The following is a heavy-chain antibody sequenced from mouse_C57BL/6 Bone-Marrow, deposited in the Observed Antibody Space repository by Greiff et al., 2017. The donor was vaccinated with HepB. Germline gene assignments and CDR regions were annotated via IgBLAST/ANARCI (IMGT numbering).Heavy chain of an antibody. J-gene: IGHJ4*01. CDR3: ARLYYRAMDY. D-gene: IGHD1-1*01. CDR1: GFTFSDYG. CDR2: ISSGSSTI. V-gene: IGHV5-17*01. Sequence: EVKLMESGGGLVKPGGSLKLSCAASGFTFSDYGMHWVRQAPEKGLEWVAYISSGSSTIYYADTVKGRFTISRDNAKNTLFLQMTSLRFEDTAMYYCARLYYRAMDYWGQGTSVTVSS.